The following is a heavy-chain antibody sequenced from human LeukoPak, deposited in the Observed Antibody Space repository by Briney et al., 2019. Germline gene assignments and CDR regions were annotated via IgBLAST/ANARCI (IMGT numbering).Heavy chain of an antibody. V-gene: IGHV1-18*01. CDR2: ISAYNGNT. J-gene: IGHJ6*02. CDR1: GYAFTSYG. Sequence: ASVKVSCKASGYAFTSYGISWVRQAPGQGLEWMGWISAYNGNTNYAQKLQGRVTMTTDTSTSTAYMELRSLRSDDTAVYYCARVLGGNRYAVHYYYGMDVWGQGTTVTVSS. CDR3: ARVLGGNRYAVHYYYGMDV. D-gene: IGHD1-26*01.